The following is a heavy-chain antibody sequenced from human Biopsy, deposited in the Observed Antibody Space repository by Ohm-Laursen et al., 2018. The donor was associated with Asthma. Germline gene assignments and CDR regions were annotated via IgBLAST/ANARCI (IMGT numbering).Heavy chain of an antibody. CDR1: GGTFSRYA. CDR3: AREVSTVDYGYYYFAMDV. Sequence: SVKVSCKASGGTFSRYAISWVRQAPGQGLEWMGGIIPVFGTSNYAQRFQGRVTFTADGSTSSAYMELSSLTSEDSAVYYRAREVSTVDYGYYYFAMDVWGQGTTVTVSS. J-gene: IGHJ6*02. V-gene: IGHV1-69*13. D-gene: IGHD4-17*01. CDR2: IIPVFGTS.